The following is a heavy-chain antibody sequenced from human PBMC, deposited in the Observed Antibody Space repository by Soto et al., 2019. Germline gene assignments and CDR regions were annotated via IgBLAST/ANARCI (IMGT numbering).Heavy chain of an antibody. CDR1: GGSISSYY. CDR3: ARAAVAGIGY. J-gene: IGHJ4*02. D-gene: IGHD6-19*01. Sequence: SETLSLTCTVSGGSISSYYWSWIRQPPGKGLEWIGYIYHSGSTYYNPSLKSRVTISVDRSKNQFSLKLSSVTAADTAVYYCARAAVAGIGYWGQGTLVTVSS. V-gene: IGHV4-59*12. CDR2: IYHSGST.